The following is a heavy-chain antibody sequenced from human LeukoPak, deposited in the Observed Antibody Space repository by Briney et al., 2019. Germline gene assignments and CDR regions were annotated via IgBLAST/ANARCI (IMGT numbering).Heavy chain of an antibody. CDR2: INHSGST. CDR1: GFTFSDYY. V-gene: IGHV4-34*01. J-gene: IGHJ5*02. Sequence: PGGSLRLSCAASGFTFSDYYMSWIRQPPGKGLEWIGEINHSGSTNYNPSLKSRVTISVDTSKNQFSLKLSSVTAADTAVYYCARGPPSDTMEDWFDPWGQGTLVTVSS. CDR3: ARGPPSDTMEDWFDP. D-gene: IGHD3-10*01.